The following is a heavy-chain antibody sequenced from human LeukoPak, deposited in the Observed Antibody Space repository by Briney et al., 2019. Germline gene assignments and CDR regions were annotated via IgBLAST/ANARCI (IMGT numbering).Heavy chain of an antibody. Sequence: GGSLRLSCAASGFTFSSYSMNWVRQAPGKGLEWVSAISGSGGSTYYADSVKGRFTISRDNSKNTLFLQMNSLRAEDTAVYYCAKAVLLWFGEVGYYFDYWGQGTLVTVSS. CDR3: AKAVLLWFGEVGYYFDY. D-gene: IGHD3-10*01. V-gene: IGHV3-23*01. CDR1: GFTFSSYS. CDR2: ISGSGGST. J-gene: IGHJ4*02.